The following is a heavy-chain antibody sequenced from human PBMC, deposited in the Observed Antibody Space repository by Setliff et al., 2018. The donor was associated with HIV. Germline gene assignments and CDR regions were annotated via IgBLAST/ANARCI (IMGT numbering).Heavy chain of an antibody. V-gene: IGHV4-38-2*01. CDR1: GGSFSDNY. J-gene: IGHJ1*01. Sequence: SETLSLTCAVYGGSFSDNYWGWIRQPPGKGLEWIGSIYHSGSTYYNPSLMSRVTISVDTSKNQFSLKLRSVTAADTAVYYCARQWRDQYNSGVSTEYFQHWGLGTLVTVSS. D-gene: IGHD3-22*01. CDR3: ARQWRDQYNSGVSTEYFQH. CDR2: IYHSGST.